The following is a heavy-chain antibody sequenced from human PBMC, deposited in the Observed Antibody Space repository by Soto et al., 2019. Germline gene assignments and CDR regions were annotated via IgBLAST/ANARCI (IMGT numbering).Heavy chain of an antibody. J-gene: IGHJ4*02. V-gene: IGHV4-4*02. CDR2: IYHSGST. CDR1: SGSIGSSNG. CDR3: ARHRSNYYGSGSFPFDY. D-gene: IGHD3-10*01. Sequence: SETLTLTCAVSSGSIGSSNGWSWVRQPPGKGLEWIGEIYHSGSTNYNPSLKSRVTISVDKSKNQFSLKLSSVTAADTAVYYYARHRSNYYGSGSFPFDYWGQGTLVTVSS.